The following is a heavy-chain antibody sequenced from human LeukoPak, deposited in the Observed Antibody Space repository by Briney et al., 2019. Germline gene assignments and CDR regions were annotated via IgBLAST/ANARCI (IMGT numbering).Heavy chain of an antibody. CDR1: GFTFSSYG. V-gene: IGHV3-30*18. J-gene: IGHJ4*02. CDR3: AKGSVCFDY. Sequence: GRSLRLSCAASGFTFSSYGMHWVRQAPGKGLEWVAVISYDGSNKYYADSVKGRFTISRDNSKNTLYLQVNSLRAEDTAVYYCAKGSVCFDYWGQGTLVTVSS. CDR2: ISYDGSNK.